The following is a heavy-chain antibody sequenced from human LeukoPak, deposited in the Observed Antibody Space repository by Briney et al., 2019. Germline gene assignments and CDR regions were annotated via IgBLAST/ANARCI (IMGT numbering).Heavy chain of an antibody. J-gene: IGHJ4*02. V-gene: IGHV3-48*03. Sequence: GGSLRLSCAVSGLTFSNLKMNWVRKAPGKGLEWVSYISAGGRTTFYADSVTGRFTISRDNAKNSLYLQMNSLRAEDTAVYYCARDLRRYPFGWEYYFDYWGQGTLVTVSS. CDR2: ISAGGRTT. CDR3: ARDLRRYPFGWEYYFDY. D-gene: IGHD1-26*01. CDR1: GLTFSNLK.